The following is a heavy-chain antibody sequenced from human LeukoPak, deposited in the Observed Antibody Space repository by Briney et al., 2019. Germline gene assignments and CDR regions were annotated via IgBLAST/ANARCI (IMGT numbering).Heavy chain of an antibody. J-gene: IGHJ4*02. CDR2: FDPEDGET. CDR1: GYTFSELP. CDR3: ARVAPLNSSGWKYFFDH. Sequence: ASVKVSCKVSGYTFSELPMHWVRQAPGKGLEWMGGFDPEDGETISAQKFQGRVTMTEDTSRDTAYMELSSLRSEDTAVYYCARVAPLNSSGWKYFFDHWGQGTLVTVSS. D-gene: IGHD6-19*01. V-gene: IGHV1-24*01.